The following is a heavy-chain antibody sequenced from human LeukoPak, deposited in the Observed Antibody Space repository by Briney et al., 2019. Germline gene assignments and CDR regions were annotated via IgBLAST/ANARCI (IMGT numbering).Heavy chain of an antibody. J-gene: IGHJ4*02. CDR2: INHSGST. CDR1: GGSFSGYY. V-gene: IGHV4-34*01. Sequence: PSETLSLTCAVYGGSFSGYYWSWIRQPPGKGLEWIGEINHSGSTNYNPSLKSRVTISVDTSKNQFSLKLSSVTAADTAVYYCARRLGSWYYFDYWGQGTLVTVSS. CDR3: ARRLGSWYYFDY. D-gene: IGHD6-13*01.